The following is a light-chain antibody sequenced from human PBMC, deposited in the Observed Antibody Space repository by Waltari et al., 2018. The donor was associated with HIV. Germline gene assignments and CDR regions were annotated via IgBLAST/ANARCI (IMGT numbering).Light chain of an antibody. V-gene: IGLV2-23*02. J-gene: IGLJ3*02. CDR3: CSYAGSDTLV. CDR1: NSDVGNYNL. Sequence: QSALTQPASVSGSPGQSITIPCTGTNSDVGNYNLFSWYRQHPDKAPKLLIFEVTRRPSGVSDRFSGSKSGNTASLTISGLQAEDEADYYCCSYAGSDTLVFGGGTKLTVL. CDR2: EVT.